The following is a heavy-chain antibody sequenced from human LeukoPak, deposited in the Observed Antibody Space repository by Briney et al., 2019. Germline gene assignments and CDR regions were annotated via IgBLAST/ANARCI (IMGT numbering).Heavy chain of an antibody. J-gene: IGHJ4*02. CDR3: ARYRGATTVTRYYFDY. D-gene: IGHD4-17*01. CDR2: IFYRGRTNSGST. Sequence: PSETLSLTCTVSGGSIRNYYWSRTREPPGKGLEWIGYIFYRGRTNSGSTNYNPSLKSRVTISVDTSKNQLSLKLNSVTAADTAVYYCARYRGATTVTRYYFDYWGQGTLVSVSS. CDR1: GGSIRNYY. V-gene: IGHV4-59*01.